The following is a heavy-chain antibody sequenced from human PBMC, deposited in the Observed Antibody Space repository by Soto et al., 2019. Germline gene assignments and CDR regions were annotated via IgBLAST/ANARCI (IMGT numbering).Heavy chain of an antibody. V-gene: IGHV1-46*01. J-gene: IGHJ3*02. CDR3: ARGGLDIVGATVAPYHAFDI. Sequence: GSGQVSCKASGYTFPSCYMHSVRQAPGQGLEWMGIINISGGSTSYAQKCQDRVTMTRDTSTSTVYMELSSLRSEDTAVYYCARGGLDIVGATVAPYHAFDIWGQGTMVTVSS. CDR1: GYTFPSCY. D-gene: IGHD1-26*01. CDR2: INISGGST.